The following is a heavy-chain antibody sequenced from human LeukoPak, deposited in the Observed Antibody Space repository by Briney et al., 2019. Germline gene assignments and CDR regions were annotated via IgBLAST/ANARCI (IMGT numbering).Heavy chain of an antibody. V-gene: IGHV3-11*01. CDR3: ARLGGSSHYYYYMDV. CDR2: ISSSGSTI. CDR1: GFTFSDYY. J-gene: IGHJ6*03. D-gene: IGHD1-26*01. Sequence: GGSLRLSCAASGFTFSDYYMSWIRQAPGKGPEWVSYISSSGSTIYYADSVKGRFTISRDNAKNSLYLQMNSLRAEDTAVYYCARLGGSSHYYYYMDVWGKGTTVTVSS.